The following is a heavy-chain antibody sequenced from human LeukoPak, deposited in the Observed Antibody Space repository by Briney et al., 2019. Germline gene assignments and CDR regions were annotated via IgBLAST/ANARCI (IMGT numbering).Heavy chain of an antibody. CDR2: ISAGGDSR. J-gene: IGHJ4*02. CDR1: GLIFSSYA. Sequence: GGSLRLSCSASGLIFSSYAMSWVRQAPGKGLEWVSGISAGGDSRYYADSVMGRFTISRDNFGDILYLQMNSLRAEDTAVYYCANPRSSMFTPGLGFDNWGQGTLVTVFS. CDR3: ANPRSSMFTPGLGFDN. V-gene: IGHV3-23*01. D-gene: IGHD5-18*01.